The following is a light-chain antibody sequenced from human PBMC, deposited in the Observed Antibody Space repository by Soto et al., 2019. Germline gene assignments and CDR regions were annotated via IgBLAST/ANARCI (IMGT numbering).Light chain of an antibody. J-gene: IGLJ1*01. Sequence: QSVLTQSPSASGTPGQRVTISCSGRSANIGNNYVCWYQQLPGTAPKLLIYSDNQRPSGVPDRFSGSKSGSSASLAISGLRPEDEADYFCVSWDDSLSGLVFGTGTKAPS. CDR2: SDN. CDR3: VSWDDSLSGLV. V-gene: IGLV1-47*02. CDR1: SANIGNNY.